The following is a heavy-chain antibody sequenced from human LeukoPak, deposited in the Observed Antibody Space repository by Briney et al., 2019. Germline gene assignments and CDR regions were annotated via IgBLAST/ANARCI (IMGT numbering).Heavy chain of an antibody. CDR1: GFTFSSYS. J-gene: IGHJ4*02. CDR3: AVKRGYSGYDSARY. D-gene: IGHD5-12*01. V-gene: IGHV3-21*01. CDR2: ISSSSSYI. Sequence: GGSLRLSCAASGFTFSSYSINWVRQAPGKRLEWVSSISSSSSYIYYADSVKGRFTISRYNAKNSLYLQMNSLRAEDTAVYYCAVKRGYSGYDSARYWGQGTLVTVSS.